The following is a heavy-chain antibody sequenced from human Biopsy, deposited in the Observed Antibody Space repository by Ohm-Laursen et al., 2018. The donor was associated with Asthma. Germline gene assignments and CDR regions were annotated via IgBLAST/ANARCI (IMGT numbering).Heavy chain of an antibody. Sequence: VASVKVSCKASGGTFSSYAISWVRQAPGQGLEWVGGIIPIFGTANYAQKFQGRVTITADESTSTAYMELSSLRSEDTAVYYCARDRVSSPIRHGSGSYYLYNWFDPWGQGTLVTVSS. D-gene: IGHD3-10*01. CDR3: ARDRVSSPIRHGSGSYYLYNWFDP. V-gene: IGHV1-69*13. CDR2: IIPIFGTA. J-gene: IGHJ5*02. CDR1: GGTFSSYA.